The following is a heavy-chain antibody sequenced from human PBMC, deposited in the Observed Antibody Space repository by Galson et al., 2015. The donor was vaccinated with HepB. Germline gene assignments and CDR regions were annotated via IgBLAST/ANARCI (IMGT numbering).Heavy chain of an antibody. V-gene: IGHV3-74*01. D-gene: IGHD3-3*01. CDR3: ARDLEPAFGRSGYYTSAFWFDP. CDR2: VNGDGSNT. Sequence: SLRLSCATSGFTFSNYWMHWVRQAPGKGLVWVSRVNGDGSNTIYADSVKGRFSISRDNAKNTLYLQMDSLRAEDTAVFYCARDLEPAFGRSGYYTSAFWFDPWGRGTLVTVSS. CDR1: GFTFSNYW. J-gene: IGHJ5*02.